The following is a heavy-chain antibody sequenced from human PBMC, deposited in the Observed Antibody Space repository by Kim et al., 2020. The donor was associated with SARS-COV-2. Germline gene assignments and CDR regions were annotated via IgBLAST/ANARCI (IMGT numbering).Heavy chain of an antibody. V-gene: IGHV4-31*02. CDR1: GDSISSGGYY. J-gene: IGHJ4*02. CDR3: ARVRSCFGVVSNFDY. Sequence: SETLSHTCAVSGDSISSGGYYWGWIRQHPGKGLEWIGSIYFSGSTYYNPSLKSRVTISVDTSKNQFSLKLSSVTAADTAVYYCARVRSCFGVVSNFDYWGQGTGVTVSS. CDR2: IYFSGST. D-gene: IGHD3-3*01.